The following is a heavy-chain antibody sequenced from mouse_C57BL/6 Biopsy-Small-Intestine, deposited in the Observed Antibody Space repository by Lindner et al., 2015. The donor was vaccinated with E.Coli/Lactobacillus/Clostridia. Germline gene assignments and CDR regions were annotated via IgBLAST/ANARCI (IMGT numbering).Heavy chain of an antibody. D-gene: IGHD2-5*01. CDR3: ATSESNYPFNY. CDR1: GSTFTNYG. CDR2: ISAFNGNT. V-gene: IGHV1-20*01. J-gene: IGHJ3*01. Sequence: SVKVSCKASGSTFTNYGFSWVRQAPGQGLEWMGWISAFNGNTDYAQEVQGRVTLTTDTSTSTVHMELRSLRSDDTAVYYCATSESNYPFNYWGQGTLVTVS.